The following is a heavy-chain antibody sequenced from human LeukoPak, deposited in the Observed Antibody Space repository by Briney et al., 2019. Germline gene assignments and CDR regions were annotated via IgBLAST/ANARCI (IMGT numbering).Heavy chain of an antibody. D-gene: IGHD3-10*01. CDR3: GRYYASGVAGYNYLGMDG. Sequence: SETLSLTCAVSGHSISTGYYWGWIRQPPGKGLEWIGSMSHNRGTYYNPSLKSRATIVMETSKNQILLRLTSVTAADTGVDYCGRYYASGVAGYNYLGMDGWVKGSTVTVCS. J-gene: IGHJ6*04. CDR2: MSHNRGT. CDR1: GHSISTGYY. V-gene: IGHV4-38-2*01.